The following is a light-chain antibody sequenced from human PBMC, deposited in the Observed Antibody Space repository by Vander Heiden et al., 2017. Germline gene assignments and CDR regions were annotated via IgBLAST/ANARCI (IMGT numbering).Light chain of an antibody. V-gene: IGKV1-39*01. J-gene: IGKJ3*01. Sequence: DIQMTQSPSSLSASVGDRVTITCRASQSISSYLNWYQQKPGKAPKLLIYAASSLQSGVPSRFSGSGSGTDFTLTISRLQPEDFATYYCQRSDSTPHTFGHGTKVDIK. CDR1: QSISSY. CDR2: AAS. CDR3: QRSDSTPHT.